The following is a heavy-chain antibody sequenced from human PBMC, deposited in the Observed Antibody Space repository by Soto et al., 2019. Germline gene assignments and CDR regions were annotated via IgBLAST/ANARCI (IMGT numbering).Heavy chain of an antibody. V-gene: IGHV3-23*01. CDR3: AKDRSSTSCYAFDY. D-gene: IGHD2-2*01. CDR2: INSRGGST. J-gene: IGHJ4*02. Sequence: GGSLRLSCAASGFTFSSYAMSWVRQAPGKGLEWVSAINSRGGSTYYADSVKGRFTIPRDSSKNTLYLQMNSLRAEDTAVYYWAKDRSSTSCYAFDYWGQGTLVTVS. CDR1: GFTFSSYA.